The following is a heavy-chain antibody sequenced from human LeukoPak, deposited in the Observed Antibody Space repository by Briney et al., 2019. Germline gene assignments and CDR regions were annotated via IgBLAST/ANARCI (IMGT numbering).Heavy chain of an antibody. V-gene: IGHV1-8*01. Sequence: ASVKVSCKASGYTFTSYDINWVRQATGQGPEWMGWMNPNSGNTGYAQKFQGRVTMTRNTSISTAYMELSSLRSEDTAVYYCARGSIAANWFDPWGQGTLVTVSS. CDR3: ARGSIAANWFDP. CDR2: MNPNSGNT. J-gene: IGHJ5*02. CDR1: GYTFTSYD. D-gene: IGHD6-6*01.